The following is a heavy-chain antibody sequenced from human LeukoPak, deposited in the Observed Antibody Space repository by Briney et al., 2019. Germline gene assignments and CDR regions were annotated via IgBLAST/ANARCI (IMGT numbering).Heavy chain of an antibody. D-gene: IGHD4-23*01. CDR3: ADQGVTSGDYDAFDF. CDR2: INPNSGVT. J-gene: IGHJ3*01. V-gene: IGHV1-2*02. Sequence: GASVKVSCKASGYPFTGYYMHWVRQAPGQGLEWMGWINPNSGVTNYAQKFQGRVTMTRDTSISTAYMELSRLRSDDTAVYYCADQGVTSGDYDAFDFWGQGTMVTVSS. CDR1: GYPFTGYY.